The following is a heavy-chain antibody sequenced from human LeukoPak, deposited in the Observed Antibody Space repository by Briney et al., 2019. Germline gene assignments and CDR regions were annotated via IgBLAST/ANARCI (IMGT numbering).Heavy chain of an antibody. V-gene: IGHV1-69*13. J-gene: IGHJ4*02. D-gene: IGHD7-27*01. CDR3: ARELTGAFDY. CDR2: IIPILGTA. Sequence: GASVKVSCKASGGTFSSYAISWVRQAPGQGLEWMGGIIPILGTANYAQKFQGRVTITADESTSTAYMELSSLRSEDTAVYYCARELTGAFDYWGQGTLVTVSS. CDR1: GGTFSSYA.